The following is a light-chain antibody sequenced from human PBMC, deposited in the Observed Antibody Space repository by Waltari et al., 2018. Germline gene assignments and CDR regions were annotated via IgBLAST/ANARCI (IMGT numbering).Light chain of an antibody. CDR2: DIG. Sequence: QSALTQPASVSGSPGQSITISCPGSSSHLGAYDYVSWYQQSPGKAPKLIIYDIGTRPSGVSDRFSGSKSGNTASLTISGLQAEDESDYYCCAYTSSSSLGVFGTGTKVTVL. V-gene: IGLV2-14*03. CDR1: SSHLGAYDY. CDR3: CAYTSSSSLGV. J-gene: IGLJ1*01.